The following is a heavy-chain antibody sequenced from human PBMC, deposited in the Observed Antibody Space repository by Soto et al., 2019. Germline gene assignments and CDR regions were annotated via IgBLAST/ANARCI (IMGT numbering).Heavy chain of an antibody. D-gene: IGHD3-10*01. CDR1: GFTFDDHA. CDR3: AKFVLQADAPGHSYGMDV. Sequence: ESGGGLAQPGRSLRLSCAASGFTFDDHAMYWVRQAPGKGLEWVSGISWNSGTIGYADSVKGRFTISRDNAKNSLYLQMNSLRAEDTALYYCAKFVLQADAPGHSYGMDVWGQGTTVTVSS. J-gene: IGHJ6*02. V-gene: IGHV3-9*01. CDR2: ISWNSGTI.